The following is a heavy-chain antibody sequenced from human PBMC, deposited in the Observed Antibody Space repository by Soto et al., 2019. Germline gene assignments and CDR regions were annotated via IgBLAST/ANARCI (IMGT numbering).Heavy chain of an antibody. J-gene: IGHJ6*03. Sequence: SETLSLTCTVSGGSISGYYWSWIRQSPGKGLEWIGYISYSGSTNYNPSLKSRVTISVDTSKNQFSLKLSSVTAADTAVYYCARHVLLAGHYYYYYYIDVWGKGTTVTVSS. CDR3: ARHVLLAGHYYYYYYIDV. CDR1: GGSISGYY. CDR2: ISYSGST. V-gene: IGHV4-59*08.